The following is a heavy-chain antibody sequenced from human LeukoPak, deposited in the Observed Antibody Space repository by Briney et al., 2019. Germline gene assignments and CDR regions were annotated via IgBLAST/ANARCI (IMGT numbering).Heavy chain of an antibody. CDR2: ISGSGGGT. CDR1: GITLSNYG. Sequence: GGSLRLSCAVSGITLSNYGMSWVRQAPGKGLEWVAGISGSGGGTNYADSVKGRFTISRDNSKNTLFLQMNRLRAEDTAVYFCAKRGVVIRVILVGFHKEAYYFDSWGQGVLVTVSS. V-gene: IGHV3-23*01. D-gene: IGHD3-22*01. J-gene: IGHJ4*02. CDR3: AKRGVVIRVILVGFHKEAYYFDS.